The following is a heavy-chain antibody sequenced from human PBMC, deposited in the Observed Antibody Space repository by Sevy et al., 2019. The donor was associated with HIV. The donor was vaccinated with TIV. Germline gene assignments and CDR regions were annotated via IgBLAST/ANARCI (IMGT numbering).Heavy chain of an antibody. CDR1: GFTFSSYV. CDR2: IWYDGTIK. Sequence: GGSLRLSCAASGFTFSSYVMHWVRQAPGKGLEWVALIWYDGTIKYYADSVKGRFTISRDNSKNTLYLQMNNLRADDTAVYYCARGRGVFGAVAINWFDPWGQGALVTVSS. CDR3: ARGRGVFGAVAINWFDP. D-gene: IGHD3-3*01. V-gene: IGHV3-33*08. J-gene: IGHJ5*02.